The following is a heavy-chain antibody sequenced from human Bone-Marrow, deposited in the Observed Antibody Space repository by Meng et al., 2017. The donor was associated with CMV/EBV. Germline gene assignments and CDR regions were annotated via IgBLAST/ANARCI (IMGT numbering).Heavy chain of an antibody. J-gene: IGHJ5*02. Sequence: SETLSLTCTVSGVSISSNSYYWGWIRQPPGKGLEWIGSIYYSGSTYYNPSLKSRVTISVDTSKNQFSLKLRSVTAADTAVYYCAREVVVVPADISGFDPWGQGTLVTVSS. D-gene: IGHD2-2*01. CDR1: GVSISSNSYY. CDR3: AREVVVVPADISGFDP. V-gene: IGHV4-39*07. CDR2: IYYSGST.